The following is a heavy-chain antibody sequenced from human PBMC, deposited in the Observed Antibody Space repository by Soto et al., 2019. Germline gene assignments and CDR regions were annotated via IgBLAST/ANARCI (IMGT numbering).Heavy chain of an antibody. V-gene: IGHV3-74*01. Sequence: EEQVVESGGGSVQPGGSLRLVCTASGFSFSAYRLYWVRQAPGKGLMWVSGISPDGRVVIFADSVKGRITISRDNAQHRETLNISRLRVDDMRIYYCATEGKRFYALDVWGQGTSVIVSS. J-gene: IGHJ6*02. CDR1: GFSFSAYR. D-gene: IGHD3-16*01. CDR2: ISPDGRVV. CDR3: ATEGKRFYALDV.